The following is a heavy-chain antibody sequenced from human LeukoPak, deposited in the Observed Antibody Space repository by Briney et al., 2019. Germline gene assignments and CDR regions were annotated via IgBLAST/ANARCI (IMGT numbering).Heavy chain of an antibody. J-gene: IGHJ3*02. CDR2: IGTDGSRT. Sequence: PGGSLRLSCAASGSTFSSYWMHWVRQVPGKGLVWVSRIGTDGSRTTYADYVQGRFTISRDNAKNTLYLQMNSLRAEDTAVYYCARDKYGDNSNAFDIWGQGTLVTVSS. CDR1: GSTFSSYW. V-gene: IGHV3-74*01. D-gene: IGHD4-23*01. CDR3: ARDKYGDNSNAFDI.